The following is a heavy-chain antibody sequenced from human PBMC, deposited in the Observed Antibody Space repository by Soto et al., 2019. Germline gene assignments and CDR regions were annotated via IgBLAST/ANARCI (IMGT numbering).Heavy chain of an antibody. J-gene: IGHJ3*02. CDR2: IIPIFGTA. CDR3: ATTRPGRRTRFYDSSGYYYRSAFDI. D-gene: IGHD3-22*01. Sequence: ASVKVSCKASGGTFSSYAISWVRQAPGQGLEWMGGIIPIFGTANYAQKFQGRVTITADESTSTAYMELSSLRSEDTAVYYCATTRPGRRTRFYDSSGYYYRSAFDIWGQGTMVTVSS. V-gene: IGHV1-69*13. CDR1: GGTFSSYA.